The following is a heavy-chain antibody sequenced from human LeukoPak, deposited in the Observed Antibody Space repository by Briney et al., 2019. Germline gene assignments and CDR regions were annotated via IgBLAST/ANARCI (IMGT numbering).Heavy chain of an antibody. J-gene: IGHJ4*02. CDR1: GFTFSSYA. CDR2: ISSNGGST. V-gene: IGHV3-64D*06. D-gene: IGHD3-16*02. Sequence: GGSLRLSCSASGFTFSSYAMHWVRQARGKGLEYVSAISSNGGSTYYADSVKGRFTISRDNSKNTLYLQMSSLRAEDTAVYYCVRGFTFGGVIDNWGQGTLVTVSS. CDR3: VRGFTFGGVIDN.